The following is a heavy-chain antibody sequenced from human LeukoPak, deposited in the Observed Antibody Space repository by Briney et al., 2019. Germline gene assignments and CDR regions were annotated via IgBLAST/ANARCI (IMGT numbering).Heavy chain of an antibody. CDR1: GFPFSGNG. D-gene: IGHD2-15*01. V-gene: IGHV3-48*03. Sequence: GGSLRSSCPASGFPFSGNGINWVGQAPGKGLEWVSYISSSGSAIYYVDSVKGRFTVSRDNAKNSLFLQMNSPRAEDTAVYYCVRVKGSYFDYWGQGALVTVSS. CDR3: VRVKGSYFDY. J-gene: IGHJ4*02. CDR2: ISSSGSAI.